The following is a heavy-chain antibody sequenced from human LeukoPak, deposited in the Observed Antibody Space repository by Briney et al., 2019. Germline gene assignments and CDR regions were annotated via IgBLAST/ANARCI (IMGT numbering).Heavy chain of an antibody. CDR1: GGSISSYY. CDR2: IYYSGST. V-gene: IGHV4-59*01. D-gene: IGHD4-23*01. J-gene: IGHJ6*02. CDR3: ARVGGTNYYYGMDV. Sequence: SETLSLTCSVSGGSISSYYWSWIRQPPGRGLEWIGYIYYSGSTNYNPSLKSRVTISVDTSKNQFSLKLSSVTAADTAVYYCARVGGTNYYYGMDVWGQGTTVTVSS.